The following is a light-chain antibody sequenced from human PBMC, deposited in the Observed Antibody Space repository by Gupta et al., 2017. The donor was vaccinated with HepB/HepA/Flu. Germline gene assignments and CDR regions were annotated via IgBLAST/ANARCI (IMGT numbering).Light chain of an antibody. CDR2: DND. J-gene: IGLJ2*01. CDR1: TSNIGVNT. V-gene: IGLV1-44*01. Sequence: QSVLTQPPSASGTPGQRVTLPCSGSTSNIGVNTVNWYQHVPGSAPKLLMYDNDQRPSGVPDRFSASKSGTSASLAISGLQSGDEADYYCAAWHDSVDAPVFGGGTKLTVL. CDR3: AAWHDSVDAPV.